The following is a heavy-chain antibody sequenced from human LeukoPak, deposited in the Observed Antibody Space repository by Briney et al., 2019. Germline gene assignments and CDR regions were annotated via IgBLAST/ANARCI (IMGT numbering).Heavy chain of an antibody. CDR3: ATDGAGFDT. J-gene: IGHJ5*02. CDR2: INIGGTNT. V-gene: IGHV3-11*01. CDR1: GFTFNDYY. Sequence: PRGSLRLSCAASGFTFNDYYMGWIRQAPGKGLEWLSYINIGGTNTHYADSVKGRFTISRDNAKKSLYLEMNNLRAEDTAVYYCATDGAGFDTWGQGVLVTVSS.